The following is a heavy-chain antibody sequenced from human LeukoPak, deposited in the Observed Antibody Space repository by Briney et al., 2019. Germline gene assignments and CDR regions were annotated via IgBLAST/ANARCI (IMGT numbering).Heavy chain of an antibody. Sequence: GGSLRLSCAASGLTFSSYWMSWVRQAPGKGLEWVSVIYSGGSTYYADSVKGRFTISRDNSKNTLYLQMNSLRAEDTAVYHCARVPRGTSSYYFDYWGQGTLVTVSS. CDR3: ARVPRGTSSYYFDY. CDR1: GLTFSSYW. J-gene: IGHJ4*02. CDR2: IYSGGST. D-gene: IGHD6-6*01. V-gene: IGHV3-53*01.